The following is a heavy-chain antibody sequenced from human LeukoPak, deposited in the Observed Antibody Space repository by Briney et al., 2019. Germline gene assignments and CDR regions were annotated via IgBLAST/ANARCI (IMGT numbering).Heavy chain of an antibody. D-gene: IGHD1-26*01. CDR1: GYTFTSYD. J-gene: IGHJ4*02. V-gene: IGHV1-8*03. Sequence: GASAKLSCKASGYTFTSYDINWTRQATGQGLDRMQWMNPTTGTTGYAQKFQGRVTITSNTSISTAYMELSSLGSEDTAEYYCASLRHYSGSYSLDYWGQGTLVTVSS. CDR2: MNPTTGTT. CDR3: ASLRHYSGSYSLDY.